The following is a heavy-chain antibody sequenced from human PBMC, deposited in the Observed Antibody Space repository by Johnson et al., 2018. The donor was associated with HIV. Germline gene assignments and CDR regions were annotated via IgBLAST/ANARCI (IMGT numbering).Heavy chain of an antibody. D-gene: IGHD6-13*01. V-gene: IGHV3-30-3*01. Sequence: QMLLVESGGGVVQPGRSLRLSCAASGFTFSSYAMHWVRQAPCKGLEWVAVISYDGSNKYYADSVKGRVTISRDNSKNTLYLKMNSMRAEDTAVYYCASFAAAGDAFDIWGQGTMVTISS. CDR1: GFTFSSYA. J-gene: IGHJ3*02. CDR3: ASFAAAGDAFDI. CDR2: ISYDGSNK.